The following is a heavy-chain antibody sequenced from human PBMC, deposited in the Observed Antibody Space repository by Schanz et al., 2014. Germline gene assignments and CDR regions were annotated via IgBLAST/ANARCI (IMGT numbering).Heavy chain of an antibody. CDR3: AKAEYDILTDSYSRLDP. CDR1: GYTFTTYA. V-gene: IGHV1-18*01. J-gene: IGHJ5*02. D-gene: IGHD3-9*01. Sequence: QVQLFQSGAEVKKPGASVRVSCKASGYTFTTYAMSWVRQAPGQGLEWVGWISVYTGNTKYGQKVQGRVTMTADTSTNTAYMELRSLRSDDTAVYYCAKAEYDILTDSYSRLDPWGQGTLVTVSS. CDR2: ISVYTGNT.